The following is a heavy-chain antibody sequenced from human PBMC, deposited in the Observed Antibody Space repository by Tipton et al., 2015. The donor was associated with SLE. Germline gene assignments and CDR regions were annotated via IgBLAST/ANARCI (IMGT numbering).Heavy chain of an antibody. CDR1: GFIFGNAW. CDR3: ATDLQTSSSEAY. D-gene: IGHD2-2*01. CDR2: IKSKSAGGTT. Sequence: VQLVQSGGGLVKPGGSLRLSCEAAGFIFGNAWMSWVRQAPGKGLEWVGRIKSKSAGGTTDYAAPVKGRFSISRDDSKKTLYLQMNSLKTEDTAMYYCATDLQTSSSEAYWGQGTLVTVSS. J-gene: IGHJ4*02. V-gene: IGHV3-15*01.